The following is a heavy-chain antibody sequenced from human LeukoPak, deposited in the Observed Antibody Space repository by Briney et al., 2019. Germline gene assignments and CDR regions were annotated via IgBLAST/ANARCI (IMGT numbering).Heavy chain of an antibody. CDR1: GYTFTGYY. V-gene: IGHV1-2*04. Sequence: ASVKVSCKAPGYTFTGYYMHWVRQAPGQGLEWMGWINPNSGGTNYAQKFQGWVTMTRDTSISTAYMELSRLRSDDTAVYYCARSNGGLRYFDWFRDKYFDYWGQGTLVTVSS. J-gene: IGHJ4*02. CDR2: INPNSGGT. CDR3: ARSNGGLRYFDWFRDKYFDY. D-gene: IGHD3-9*01.